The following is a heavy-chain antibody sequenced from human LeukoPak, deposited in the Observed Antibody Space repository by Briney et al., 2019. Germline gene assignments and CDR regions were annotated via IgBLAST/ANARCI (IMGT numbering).Heavy chain of an antibody. Sequence: GGSLRLSCAASGFTFGSYWMHWVRQAPGKGLVWVSRINPDGSSTTYTDSVKGRFTVSRDNAKSTLWLQMNSLRAEDTAVYYCARNLGGGRSSWGQGTLVTLSS. V-gene: IGHV3-74*01. CDR3: ARNLGGGRSS. D-gene: IGHD3-16*01. CDR2: INPDGSST. J-gene: IGHJ5*02. CDR1: GFTFGSYW.